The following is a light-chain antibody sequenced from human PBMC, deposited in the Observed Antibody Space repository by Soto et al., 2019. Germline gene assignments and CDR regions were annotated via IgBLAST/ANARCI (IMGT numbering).Light chain of an antibody. CDR1: QSVSSF. V-gene: IGKV3-11*01. CDR2: DSS. Sequence: EIVLTHSPATLSLSPWERATLSCRASQSVSSFLAWFQQKPGQAPSLLIYDSSNRAPGIPARFSGSGSGTDFTLTISSLEPEDFAAYYCQQRSVWPLTFGGGTKVDIK. CDR3: QQRSVWPLT. J-gene: IGKJ4*01.